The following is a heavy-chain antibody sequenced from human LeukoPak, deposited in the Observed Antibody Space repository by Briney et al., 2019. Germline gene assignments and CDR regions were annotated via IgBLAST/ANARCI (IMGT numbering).Heavy chain of an antibody. CDR3: AKGSKAVLFTRDHYMDV. CDR1: GFTFSSYA. CDR2: ISGSGGST. V-gene: IGHV3-23*01. Sequence: PGGSLRLSCAASGFTFSSYAMNWVRQAPGKGLEWVSVISGSGGSTYYADSMKGRFTISRDNSKNTLYLQMNSLRAEDTAVYFCAKGSKAVLFTRDHYMDVWGKGTTVTISS. D-gene: IGHD6-19*01. J-gene: IGHJ6*03.